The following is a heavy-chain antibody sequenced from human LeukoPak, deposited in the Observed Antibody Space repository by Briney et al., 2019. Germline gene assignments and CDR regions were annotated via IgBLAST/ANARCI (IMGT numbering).Heavy chain of an antibody. Sequence: HPGGSLRLSCAASGFTFSSYAMHWVRQAPGKGLEWVAVISYDGSNKYYADSVKGRFTISRDNSKNTLYLQMNSLRAEDTAVYYCARHPIAVAGGGFYFDYWGQGTLVTVSS. CDR1: GFTFSSYA. CDR3: ARHPIAVAGGGFYFDY. CDR2: ISYDGSNK. D-gene: IGHD6-19*01. V-gene: IGHV3-30-3*01. J-gene: IGHJ4*02.